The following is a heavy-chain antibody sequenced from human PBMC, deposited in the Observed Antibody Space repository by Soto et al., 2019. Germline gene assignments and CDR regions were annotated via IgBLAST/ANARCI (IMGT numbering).Heavy chain of an antibody. J-gene: IGHJ4*02. CDR2: ISGSGGST. Sequence: EVQLLESGGGLVQPGGSLRLSCAASGFTFSSYAMSWVRQAPGKGLEWVSAISGSGGSTYYADSVKGRFTISRDNSKNTLYLQGNSLRADDTVVYYCAKDSVGAGYCSGGSCYSVDYWGQGTLVTVSS. V-gene: IGHV3-23*01. D-gene: IGHD2-15*01. CDR3: AKDSVGAGYCSGGSCYSVDY. CDR1: GFTFSSYA.